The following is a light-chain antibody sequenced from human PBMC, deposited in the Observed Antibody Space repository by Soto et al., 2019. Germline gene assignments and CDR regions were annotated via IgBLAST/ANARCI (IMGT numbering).Light chain of an antibody. J-gene: IGKJ1*01. V-gene: IGKV1-17*03. CDR3: QQHASYPRD. Sequence: DIKMTQSPSALSAAVGDRVTSTCRASQDISNRLGWFQQRPGKAPKRLIYSASGLETGVPSRFSGTGSGTEFTLTISSLQPEAFANYYCQQHASYPRDFGQGTKVEIK. CDR2: SAS. CDR1: QDISNR.